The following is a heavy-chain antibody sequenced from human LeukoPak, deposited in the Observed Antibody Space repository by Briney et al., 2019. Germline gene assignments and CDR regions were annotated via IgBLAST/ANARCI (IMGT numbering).Heavy chain of an antibody. Sequence: GGSLRLSCAASGFTFSSYWMSWVRQAPGKGLEWVANIKQDGSEKYYVDSVKGRFTISRDNAKNSLYLQMNSLRAEDTAVYYCARDQFSHKYPIYYYYYMDVWGKGTTVTVSS. V-gene: IGHV3-7*01. CDR1: GFTFSSYW. CDR3: ARDQFSHKYPIYYYYYMDV. J-gene: IGHJ6*03. D-gene: IGHD2-2*01. CDR2: IKQDGSEK.